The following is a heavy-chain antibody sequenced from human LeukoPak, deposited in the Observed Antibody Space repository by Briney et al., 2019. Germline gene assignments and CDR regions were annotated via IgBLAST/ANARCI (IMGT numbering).Heavy chain of an antibody. CDR3: ARSRIWEVLSSFDL. V-gene: IGHV3-30*04. D-gene: IGHD1-26*01. Sequence: GGSLRLSCAASGFTFRSYAMHWVRQAPGKGLEWVALMSFDESSKDYADSVKGRFTISRDNSNDTLFLQTSSLRADDTAVYYCARSRIWEVLSSFDLWGQGALVIVSS. CDR1: GFTFRSYA. J-gene: IGHJ4*02. CDR2: MSFDESSK.